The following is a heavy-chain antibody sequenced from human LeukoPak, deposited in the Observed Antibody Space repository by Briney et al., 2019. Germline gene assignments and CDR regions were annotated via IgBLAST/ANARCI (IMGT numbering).Heavy chain of an antibody. CDR2: ISATSTTI. J-gene: IGHJ4*02. D-gene: IGHD2-21*02. CDR1: GFTFNNYA. CDR3: AKRLGDPRAFDY. Sequence: GGSLRLSCAASGFTFNNYAMSWVRQAPGKRLEWVSGISATSTTINYADPVKGRFTISRDNSKNTPYLQMNNLRAEDTAVYYCAKRLGDPRAFDYWGQGTLVTVSS. V-gene: IGHV3-23*01.